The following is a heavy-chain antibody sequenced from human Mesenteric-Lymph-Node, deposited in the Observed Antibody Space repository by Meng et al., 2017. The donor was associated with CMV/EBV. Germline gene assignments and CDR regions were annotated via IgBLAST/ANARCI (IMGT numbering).Heavy chain of an antibody. V-gene: IGHV3-33*06. CDR3: AKGEWWSSSEYYYYYYGMDV. Sequence: GGSLRLSCAASGFTFSSYGMHWVRQAPGKGLEWVAVIWYDGSNKYYADSVKGRFTISRDNSKNTLYLQMNSLRAEDTAVYYCAKGEWWSSSEYYYYYYGMDVWGQGTTVTVSS. CDR2: IWYDGSNK. J-gene: IGHJ6*02. CDR1: GFTFSSYG. D-gene: IGHD6-6*01.